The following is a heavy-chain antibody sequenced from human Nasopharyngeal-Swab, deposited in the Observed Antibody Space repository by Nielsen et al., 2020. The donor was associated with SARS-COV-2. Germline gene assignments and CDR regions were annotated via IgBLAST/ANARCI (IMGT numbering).Heavy chain of an antibody. D-gene: IGHD3-22*01. CDR3: AREAPWYYYDSSGYLSDRAFDI. CDR2: ISSSSSTI. J-gene: IGHJ3*02. CDR1: GYTLTELS. V-gene: IGHV3-48*04. Sequence: SCKVSGYTLTELSMNWVRQAPGKGLEWVSYISSSSSTIYYADSVKGRFTISRDNAKNSLYLQMNSLRAEDTAVYYCAREAPWYYYDSSGYLSDRAFDIWGQGTMVTVSS.